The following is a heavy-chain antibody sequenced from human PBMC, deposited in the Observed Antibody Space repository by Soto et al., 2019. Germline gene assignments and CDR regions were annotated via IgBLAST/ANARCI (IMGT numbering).Heavy chain of an antibody. V-gene: IGHV3-7*01. CDR2: IKQDGSEK. J-gene: IGHJ2*01. CDR1: GFTFSSYC. D-gene: IGHD6-19*01. CDR3: ARDYSSGWYAFYWYFDL. Sequence: HPGGSLRLSCAASGFTFSSYCMSWVRQAPGKGLEWVANIKQDGSEKYYVDSVKGRFTISRDNAKNSLYLQMNSLRAEDTAVYYCARDYSSGWYAFYWYFDLWGRGTLVTVSS.